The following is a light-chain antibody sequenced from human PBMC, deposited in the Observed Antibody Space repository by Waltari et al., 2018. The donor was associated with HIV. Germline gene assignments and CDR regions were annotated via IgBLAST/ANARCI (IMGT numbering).Light chain of an antibody. CDR3: AAWDDSLSGVV. CDR2: RNN. V-gene: IGLV1-47*01. J-gene: IGLJ3*02. CDR1: RSNIGSKY. Sequence: QSVLTQPPSASGTPGQRVTISCSGSRSNIGSKYVYWYQQLPGPAPKLLIYRNNRRPSGVPDRFSGSKSGTSASLAISGLRSEDEADYYCAAWDDSLSGVVFGGGTKLTVL.